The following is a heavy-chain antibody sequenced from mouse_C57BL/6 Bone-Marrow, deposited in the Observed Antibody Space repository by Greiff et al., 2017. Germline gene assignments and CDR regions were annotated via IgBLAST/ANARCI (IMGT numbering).Heavy chain of an antibody. D-gene: IGHD1-1*01. CDR2: IRNKANGYTT. J-gene: IGHJ3*01. V-gene: IGHV7-3*01. Sequence: VQLKESGGGLVQPGGSLSLSCAASGFTFTDYYMSWVRQPPGKALEWLGFIRNKANGYTTEYSASVKGRFTISRDNSKSILYLQMNALRPEDSATYYCARSCYCGSSYVGFSYWGQGTLVTVSA. CDR1: GFTFTDYY. CDR3: ARSCYCGSSYVGFSY.